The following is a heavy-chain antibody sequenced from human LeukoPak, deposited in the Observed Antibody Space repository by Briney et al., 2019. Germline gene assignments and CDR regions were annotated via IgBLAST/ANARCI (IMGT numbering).Heavy chain of an antibody. V-gene: IGHV1-69*04. CDR2: IIPILGIA. D-gene: IGHD2-15*01. CDR1: GYTFTSYD. J-gene: IGHJ4*02. CDR3: ARAPGYCSGGSCYRHSTLFDY. Sequence: SVTVSCKASGYTFTSYDISWVRQAPGQGLEWMGRIIPILGIANYAQKFQGRVTITADKSTSTAYMELSSLRSEDTAVYYCARAPGYCSGGSCYRHSTLFDYWGQGTLVTVSS.